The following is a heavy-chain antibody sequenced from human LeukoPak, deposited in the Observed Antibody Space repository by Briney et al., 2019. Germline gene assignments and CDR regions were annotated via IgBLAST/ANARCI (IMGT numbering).Heavy chain of an antibody. CDR3: ARHRGYDFWSGYSTPHNWFDP. CDR2: ASYGGTSDGGTT. D-gene: IGHD3-3*01. Sequence: PETLSLTCAVSGGSITIVHYYWDWIRQSPGKGLEWIGSASYGGTSDGGTTRYNPSLNGRVIISTDTSKNQFSLKLSSVTAADTAVYYCARHRGYDFWSGYSTPHNWFDPWGQGTLVTVSS. V-gene: IGHV4-39*01. J-gene: IGHJ5*02. CDR1: GGSITIVHYY.